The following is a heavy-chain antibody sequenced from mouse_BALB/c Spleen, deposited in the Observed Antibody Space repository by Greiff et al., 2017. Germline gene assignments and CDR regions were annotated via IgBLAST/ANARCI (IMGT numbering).Heavy chain of an antibody. CDR1: GFTFSSYG. Sequence: EVHLVESGGGLVQPGGSLKLSCAASGFTFSSYGMSWVRQTPDKRLELVATINSNGGSTYYPDSVKGRFTISRDNAKNTLYLQMSSLKSEDTAMYYCARVDAYYAMDYWGQGTSVTVSS. J-gene: IGHJ4*01. CDR3: ARVDAYYAMDY. V-gene: IGHV5-6-3*01. CDR2: INSNGGST.